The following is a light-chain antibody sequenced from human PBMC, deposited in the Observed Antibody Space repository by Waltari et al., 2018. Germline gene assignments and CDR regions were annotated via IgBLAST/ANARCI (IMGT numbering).Light chain of an antibody. CDR1: QSVSSN. V-gene: IGKV3-15*01. Sequence: VMXQXXATLSVXPXERATLSCRASQSVSSNLAWYQQKPGQTPRLLIYGASTRATGIPARFSGSGSGTEFTLTISSLQSEDFAVYYCQQYNNWPPWTFGQGTKVEIK. CDR2: GAS. J-gene: IGKJ1*01. CDR3: QQYNNWPPWT.